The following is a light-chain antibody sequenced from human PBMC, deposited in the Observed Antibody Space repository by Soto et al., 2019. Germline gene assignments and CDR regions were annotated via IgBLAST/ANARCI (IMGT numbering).Light chain of an antibody. J-gene: IGKJ1*01. CDR3: QQYYNWPPWT. CDR2: GAS. Sequence: EKGMTQSPATLSVSPGERATLSCRASQSVSSNLAWYQQKGGQAPRLLIYGASTRATGVPARFSGSGSGTEFTLTISSLQSEDFAVYYCQQYYNWPPWTFGQGTKVEIK. CDR1: QSVSSN. V-gene: IGKV3-15*01.